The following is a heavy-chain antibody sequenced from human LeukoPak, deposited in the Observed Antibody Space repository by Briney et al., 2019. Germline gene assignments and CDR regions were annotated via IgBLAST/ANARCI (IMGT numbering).Heavy chain of an antibody. V-gene: IGHV1-2*02. Sequence: GASVKVSCKASGYTFTGYYMHWVRQAPGQGLEWMGWINPNSGGTNYAQKFQGRVTMTRDTSISTAYMELSRLRSDDTAVYYCARVLTIFGVEDAFDIWGQGTMVTVSS. D-gene: IGHD3-3*01. CDR2: INPNSGGT. CDR1: GYTFTGYY. J-gene: IGHJ3*02. CDR3: ARVLTIFGVEDAFDI.